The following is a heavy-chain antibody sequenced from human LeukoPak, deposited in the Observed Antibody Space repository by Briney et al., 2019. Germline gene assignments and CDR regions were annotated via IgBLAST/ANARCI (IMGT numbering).Heavy chain of an antibody. CDR2: ISSSSSTI. CDR1: GFTFSGFW. CDR3: ARVSIAARGFDY. Sequence: GGSLRLSCAVSGFTFSGFWMSWSRQAPGKGLEWVSYISSSSSTIYYADSVKGRFTISRDNAKNSLYLQMNSLRAEDTAVYYCARVSIAARGFDYWGQGTLVTVSS. J-gene: IGHJ4*02. D-gene: IGHD6-6*01. V-gene: IGHV3-48*01.